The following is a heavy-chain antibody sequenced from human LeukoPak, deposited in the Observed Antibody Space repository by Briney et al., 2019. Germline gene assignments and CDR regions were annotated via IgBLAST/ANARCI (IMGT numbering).Heavy chain of an antibody. CDR3: ARDQISAAEENHAFDI. J-gene: IGHJ3*02. CDR1: GYTFTSYY. V-gene: IGHV1-46*01. Sequence: ASVKVSCKASGYTFTSYYMHWVRQAPGQGLEWMGIINPSGGSTSYAQKFQGRVTMTRDMSTSTVYMELSSLRSEDTAVYYCARDQISAAEENHAFDIWGQGTMVTVSS. CDR2: INPSGGST. D-gene: IGHD6-13*01.